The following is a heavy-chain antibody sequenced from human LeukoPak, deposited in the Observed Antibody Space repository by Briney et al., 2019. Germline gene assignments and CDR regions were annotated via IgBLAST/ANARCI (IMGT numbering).Heavy chain of an antibody. V-gene: IGHV3-21*01. Sequence: GGSLRLSCAASGFTFSSHSMNWVRQAPGKGLEWVSYISSSSSYIYYADSVKGRFTISRDNAKNSLYLQMNSLRAEDTAVYYCAGGSSGYSYGYCLDYWGQGTLVTVSS. D-gene: IGHD5-18*01. CDR1: GFTFSSHS. CDR2: ISSSSSYI. J-gene: IGHJ4*02. CDR3: AGGSSGYSYGYCLDY.